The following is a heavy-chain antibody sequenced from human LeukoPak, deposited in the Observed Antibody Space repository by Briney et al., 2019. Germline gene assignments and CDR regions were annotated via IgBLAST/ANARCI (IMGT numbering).Heavy chain of an antibody. CDR3: ARQGLDTAMGSLDY. CDR1: GFTFSSYW. CDR2: IKQDGSEK. D-gene: IGHD5-18*01. V-gene: IGHV3-7*03. Sequence: GGSLRLSCAASGFTFSSYWMSWVRQAPGKGLEWVAKIKQDGSEKYYVDSVKGRFTLSRDNAKNSLYLQMNSLRSEDTAVYYCARQGLDTAMGSLDYWGQGTLVTVSS. J-gene: IGHJ4*02.